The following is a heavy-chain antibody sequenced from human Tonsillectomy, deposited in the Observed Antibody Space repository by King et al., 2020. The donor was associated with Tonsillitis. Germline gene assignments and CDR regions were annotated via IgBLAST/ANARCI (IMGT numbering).Heavy chain of an antibody. D-gene: IGHD2/OR15-2a*01. J-gene: IGHJ2*01. CDR1: GFSFSGYS. Sequence: EVQLVESGGGLVKPGGSLRLSCAASGFSFSGYSMNWVRQAPGKGLEWVSSISHGSGFIYYADSMKGRFTISRDDGKNSLYLQMNGLRVEETAVYFCAGDPNRLSSGYFDRWGRGTLVPVSS. V-gene: IGHV3-21*01. CDR3: AGDPNRLSSGYFDR. CDR2: ISHGSGFI.